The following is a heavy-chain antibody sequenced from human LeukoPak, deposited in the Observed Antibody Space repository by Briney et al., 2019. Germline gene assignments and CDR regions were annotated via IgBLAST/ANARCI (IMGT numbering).Heavy chain of an antibody. CDR3: ARDPSPVYSSGRLYFDY. CDR2: INPSGGSS. CDR1: GNTFTPYY. J-gene: IGHJ4*02. Sequence: ASVNVSCKASGNTFTPYYIHWVRQAPGQGLEWMGMINPSGGSSSYAQKFQGRVTMTRDTSTSTVYMELSSLRYEDTAVYYCARDPSPVYSSGRLYFDYWGQGTLVTVSS. D-gene: IGHD6-19*01. V-gene: IGHV1-46*01.